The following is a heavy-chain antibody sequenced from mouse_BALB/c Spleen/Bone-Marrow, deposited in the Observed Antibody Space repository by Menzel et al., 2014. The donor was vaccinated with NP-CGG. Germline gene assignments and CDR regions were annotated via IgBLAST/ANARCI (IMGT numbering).Heavy chain of an antibody. CDR1: DDSITRSY. CDR3: ASLLRSDYAMDY. CDR2: ISYSCST. J-gene: IGHJ4*01. D-gene: IGHD1-1*01. Sequence: VQLQPSGPSLLKPSQTLSLTCSVTDDSITRSYWNWIRKFPGNQLEYMRYISYSCSTYYNPSLKSRISITRDTSKNQYYLELKSVTPEDTATYYCASLLRSDYAMDYGGQGPSVTVSS. V-gene: IGHV3-8*02.